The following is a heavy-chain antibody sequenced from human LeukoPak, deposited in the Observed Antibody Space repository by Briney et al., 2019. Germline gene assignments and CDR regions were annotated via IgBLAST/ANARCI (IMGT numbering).Heavy chain of an antibody. CDR1: GFTFSSYW. CDR3: AKDTGYYGSGTYYFDY. D-gene: IGHD3-10*01. V-gene: IGHV3-74*01. Sequence: PGGSLRLSCAASGFTFSSYWMHWVRHAPGKGLVWVSRINSDGSSTSYADSVKGRFTISRDNAKNTLYLQMNSLSAEDTALYYCAKDTGYYGSGTYYFDYWGQGTLATVSS. J-gene: IGHJ4*02. CDR2: INSDGSST.